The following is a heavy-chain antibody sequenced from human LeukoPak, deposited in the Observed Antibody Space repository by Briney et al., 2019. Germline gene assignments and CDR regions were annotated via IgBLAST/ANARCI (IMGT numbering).Heavy chain of an antibody. CDR1: GGSFSGYY. Sequence: PSETLSLTCAVYGGSFSGYYWSWIRQPPGKGLEWIGEINHSGSTNYNPSLKSRVTISVDTPKNQFSLKLSSVTAADTAVCYCARRGAYSTAPDYWGQGTLVTVSS. V-gene: IGHV4-34*01. CDR3: ARRGAYSTAPDY. D-gene: IGHD4-11*01. CDR2: INHSGST. J-gene: IGHJ4*02.